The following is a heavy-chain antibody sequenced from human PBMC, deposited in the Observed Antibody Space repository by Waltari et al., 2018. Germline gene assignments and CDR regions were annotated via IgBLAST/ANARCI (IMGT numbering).Heavy chain of an antibody. D-gene: IGHD6-13*01. CDR1: GFPFISYA. V-gene: IGHV3-30-3*01. J-gene: IGHJ5*02. Sequence: QVQLVESGGGVVQPGRSLRLSWAASGFPFISYAMPWVPQAPGKGLEWVAVISYDGSNKYYADSVKGRFTISRDNSKNTLYLQMNSLRAEDTAVYYCARDVQQLALNWFDPWGQGTLVTVSS. CDR2: ISYDGSNK. CDR3: ARDVQQLALNWFDP.